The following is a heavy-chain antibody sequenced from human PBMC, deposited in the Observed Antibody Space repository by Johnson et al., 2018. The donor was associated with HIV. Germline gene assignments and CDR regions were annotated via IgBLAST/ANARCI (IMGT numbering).Heavy chain of an antibody. CDR1: IFTFKNAW. D-gene: IGHD3-10*01. V-gene: IGHV3-15*01. CDR3: TTYYGYAFDI. Sequence: VQLVESGGGLVKPGGSLRLSCAASIFTFKNAWMSWVRQAPGKGLEWVGRIKSKIDGGTTDYAAPVKGRFTISRDDSKNTLYMQMNSLKTEETAVYYCTTYYGYAFDIWGQGTMVTVSS. CDR2: IKSKIDGGTT. J-gene: IGHJ3*02.